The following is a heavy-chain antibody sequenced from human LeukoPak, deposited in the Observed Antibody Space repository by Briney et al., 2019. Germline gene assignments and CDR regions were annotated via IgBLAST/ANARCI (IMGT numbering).Heavy chain of an antibody. Sequence: GGSLRLSCSAHGFTFSCYAMHWVRQAPGKGVEYVSAFRSNEGNTYYTDSVKGRFTISKDNSKNTLYLQMSILRAEDTAVYYCASSGGSYGSGSYHYWGQGTLVTVSS. D-gene: IGHD3-10*01. V-gene: IGHV3-64D*06. CDR3: ASSGGSYGSGSYHY. J-gene: IGHJ4*02. CDR2: FRSNEGNT. CDR1: GFTFSCYA.